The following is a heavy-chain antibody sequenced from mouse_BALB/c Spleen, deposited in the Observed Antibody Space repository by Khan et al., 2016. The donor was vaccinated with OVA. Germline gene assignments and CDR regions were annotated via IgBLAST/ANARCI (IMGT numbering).Heavy chain of an antibody. D-gene: IGHD2-10*01. CDR3: ETPPYFSYIMDH. CDR2: INTYTGDP. J-gene: IGHJ4*01. V-gene: IGHV9-3-1*01. CDR1: GYTFTNYG. Sequence: QIQLVQSGPELKKPGETVKISCKASGYTFTNYGMNWVKQSPGKALKWMGWINTYTGDPTYADEFKGRFAFSLETSASTAYLPIHNLKNEDTATSFWETPPYFSYIMDHWGQGTSVTVSS.